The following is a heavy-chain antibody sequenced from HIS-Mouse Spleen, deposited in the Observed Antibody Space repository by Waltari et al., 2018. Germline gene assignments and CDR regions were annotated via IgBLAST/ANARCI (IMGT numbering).Heavy chain of an antibody. CDR2: ISYDGSNK. V-gene: IGHV3-30*18. CDR3: AKVNSGSYYFDY. D-gene: IGHD1-26*01. Sequence: QVQLVESGGGVVQPGRSLRLSCAASGFTSRSYGSPRFRQAPGKGLEWVAVISYDGSNKYYADSVKGRFTISRDNSKNTLYLQMNSLRAEDTAVYYCAKVNSGSYYFDYWGQGTLVTVSS. J-gene: IGHJ4*02. CDR1: GFTSRSYG.